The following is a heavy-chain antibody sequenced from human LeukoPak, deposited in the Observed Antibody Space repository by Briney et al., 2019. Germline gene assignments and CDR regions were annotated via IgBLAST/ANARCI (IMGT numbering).Heavy chain of an antibody. D-gene: IGHD2-2*01. Sequence: PSDTLSLTCSVSGGSINNYYWTWLRQPPGKGLEWVGYIFEIGNTNYNPSLKSRVTVSLETSKNQFSLRLNSVTAADTAVYYCARGMMPDWFDFWGQGTLVTVSS. J-gene: IGHJ5*01. CDR1: GGSINNYY. CDR3: ARGMMPDWFDF. CDR2: IFEIGNT. V-gene: IGHV4-59*07.